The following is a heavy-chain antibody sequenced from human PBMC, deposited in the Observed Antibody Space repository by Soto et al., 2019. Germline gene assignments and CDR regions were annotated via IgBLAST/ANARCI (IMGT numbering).Heavy chain of an antibody. CDR1: RGCSSRYY. CDR3: ARGRVPGVIIPNYAMDV. CDR2: INHSGST. D-gene: IGHD3-10*01. Sequence: SETLSLTCAVYRGCSSRYYWSWIRQPPGKGLEWIGEINHSGSTNYNPSLKSRVTISVDTSKNQFSLKLSSVTAADTAVYYCARGRVPGVIIPNYAMDVWGKGTTVT. J-gene: IGHJ6*04. V-gene: IGHV4-34*01.